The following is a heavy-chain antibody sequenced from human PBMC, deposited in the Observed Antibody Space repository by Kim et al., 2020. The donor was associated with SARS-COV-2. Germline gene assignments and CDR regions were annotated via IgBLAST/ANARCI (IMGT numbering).Heavy chain of an antibody. D-gene: IGHD5-12*01. J-gene: IGHJ4*02. V-gene: IGHV3-21*01. CDR2: ISSSSSYI. CDR3: ATSLNRGGYSGYIPGDY. Sequence: GGSLRLSCAASGFTFSSYSMNWVRQAPGKGLEWVSSISSSSSYIYYADSVKGRFTISRDNAKNSLYLQMNSLRAEDTAVYYCATSLNRGGYSGYIPGDYWGQGTLVTVSS. CDR1: GFTFSSYS.